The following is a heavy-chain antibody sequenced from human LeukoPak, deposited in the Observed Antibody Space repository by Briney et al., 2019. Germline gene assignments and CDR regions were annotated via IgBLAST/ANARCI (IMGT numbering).Heavy chain of an antibody. Sequence: PGGSLRLSCAASGFTFSTHSMNWVRQAPGKGLEWVSYISSSSSTIYYADSVKGRFTISRDNAKNSLFLQMNSLRAEDMALYYCAKSSDGSTSFDQWGQGTLVTVSS. CDR1: GFTFSTHS. CDR3: AKSSDGSTSFDQ. CDR2: ISSSSSTI. J-gene: IGHJ4*02. D-gene: IGHD2-2*01. V-gene: IGHV3-48*01.